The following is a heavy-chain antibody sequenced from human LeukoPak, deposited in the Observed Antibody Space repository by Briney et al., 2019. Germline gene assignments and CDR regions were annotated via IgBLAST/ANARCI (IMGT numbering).Heavy chain of an antibody. CDR1: GYTFTSYG. CDR3: AATMEGAVAGILGHDY. CDR2: ISAYNGNT. D-gene: IGHD6-19*01. J-gene: IGHJ4*02. V-gene: IGHV1-18*01. Sequence: ASVKVSCKASGYTFTSYGISWVRQAPGQGLEWMGWISAYNGNTNYAQKLQGRVTMTTDTSTSTAYMELSSLRSEDTAVYYCAATMEGAVAGILGHDYWGQGTLVTVSS.